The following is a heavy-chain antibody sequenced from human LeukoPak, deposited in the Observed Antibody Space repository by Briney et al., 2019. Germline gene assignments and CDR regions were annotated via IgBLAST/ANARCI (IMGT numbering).Heavy chain of an antibody. J-gene: IGHJ4*02. V-gene: IGHV4-4*07. CDR3: ARDNWEEQQLVSDY. D-gene: IGHD6-13*01. CDR2: IYTSGST. Sequence: PSETLSLTCTVSGGSISSYYWSWIRQPAGKGLEWIGRIYTSGSTNYNPSLKSRVTMSVDTSKNQFSLKLSSVTAADTAVYYCARDNWEEQQLVSDYWGQGTLVTVSS. CDR1: GGSISSYY.